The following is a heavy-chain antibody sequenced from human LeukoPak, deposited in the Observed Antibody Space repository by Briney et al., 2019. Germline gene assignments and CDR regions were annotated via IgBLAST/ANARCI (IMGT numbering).Heavy chain of an antibody. J-gene: IGHJ4*02. CDR3: AREGYCSSTSCYTDY. CDR2: INPNSGGT. CDR1: GYTFTGYY. V-gene: IGHV1-2*02. Sequence: GASVKVSCKASGYTFTGYYMHWVRQAPGQGLEWMGWINPNSGGTNYAQKFQGRVTMTRDTSISTAYMELSRLRSDDTAVYYCAREGYCSSTSCYTDYWGQGTLVTVSS. D-gene: IGHD2-2*02.